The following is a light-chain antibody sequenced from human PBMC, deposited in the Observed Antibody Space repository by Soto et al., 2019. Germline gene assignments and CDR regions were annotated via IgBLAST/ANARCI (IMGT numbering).Light chain of an antibody. CDR3: QQYNSFLT. V-gene: IGKV1-5*03. CDR1: QSISTW. J-gene: IGKJ1*01. Sequence: DIQLTQAPSTQSASVGDRVTITCRASQSISTWLAWYHHKPGKAPKLLIYMASTLKSGVPSRFSVSGSGTEFTLTISSLQPDDFATYYCQQYNSFLTFGKGTKVEIK. CDR2: MAS.